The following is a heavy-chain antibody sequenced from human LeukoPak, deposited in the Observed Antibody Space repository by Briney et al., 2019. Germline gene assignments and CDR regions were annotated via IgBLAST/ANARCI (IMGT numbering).Heavy chain of an antibody. V-gene: IGHV4-61*02. CDR2: IYTSGST. D-gene: IGHD3-9*01. CDR1: GGSISSGSYY. CDR3: ARDVPPMALRYFGDAFDI. J-gene: IGHJ3*02. Sequence: PSETLSLTCTVSGGSISSGSYYLSWIRQPAGKGLEWIGRIYTSGSTNYNPSLKSRVNISVDTSKNQFSLKLSSVTAADTAVYYCARDVPPMALRYFGDAFDIWGQGTMVTVSS.